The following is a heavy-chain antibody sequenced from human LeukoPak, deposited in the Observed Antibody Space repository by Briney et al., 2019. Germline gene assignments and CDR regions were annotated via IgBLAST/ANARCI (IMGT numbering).Heavy chain of an antibody. D-gene: IGHD3-16*02. CDR1: GYTFTSYG. Sequence: VASVKVSCKASGYTFTSYGISWVRQAPGQGLEWMGWISAYNGNTNYAQKLQGRVTMTTDTSTSTAYMELSSLRSEDTAVYYCARAELLITFGGVIVTGLDYWGQGTLVTVSS. CDR3: ARAELLITFGGVIVTGLDY. CDR2: ISAYNGNT. V-gene: IGHV1-18*01. J-gene: IGHJ4*02.